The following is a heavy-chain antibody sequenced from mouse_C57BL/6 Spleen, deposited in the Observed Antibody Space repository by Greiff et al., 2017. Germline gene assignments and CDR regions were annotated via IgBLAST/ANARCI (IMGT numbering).Heavy chain of an antibody. Sequence: EVQLQQSGAELVKPGASVKLSCTASGFNIKDYYMHWVKQRTEQGLEWIGRIDPEDGETKYAPKFQGKATITADTSSNTAYLQLRSLTSEDTAVDDCASRDYSNSYYFDYWGQGTTLTVSS. CDR3: ASRDYSNSYYFDY. CDR2: IDPEDGET. J-gene: IGHJ2*01. V-gene: IGHV14-2*01. CDR1: GFNIKDYY. D-gene: IGHD2-5*01.